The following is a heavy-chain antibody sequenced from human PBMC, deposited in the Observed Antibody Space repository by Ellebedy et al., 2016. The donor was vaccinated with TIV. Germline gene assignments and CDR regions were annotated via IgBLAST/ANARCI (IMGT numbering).Heavy chain of an antibody. CDR3: ARDQDYFDY. V-gene: IGHV1-69*13. Sequence: SVKVSXKASSYTFTSYGISWVRQAPGQGLEWMGGIIPIFGTANYAQKFQGRVTITADESTSTAYMELSSLRSEDTAVYYCARDQDYFDYWGQGTLVTVSS. J-gene: IGHJ4*02. CDR2: IIPIFGTA. CDR1: SYTFTSYG.